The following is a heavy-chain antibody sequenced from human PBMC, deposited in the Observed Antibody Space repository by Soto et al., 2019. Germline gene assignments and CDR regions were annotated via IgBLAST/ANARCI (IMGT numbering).Heavy chain of an antibody. CDR2: INHTGGT. V-gene: IGHV4-34*01. CDR1: GGSVNGYY. J-gene: IGHJ5*02. D-gene: IGHD3-3*01. CDR3: ATRITVFGLLIPPFDP. Sequence: SETLSLTCAVYGGSVNGYYWNWIRKPPGKGLEWIGEINHTGGTHYNPSLKSRVTMSVDTSKNQFSLRLSSVTAADTAIYYCATRITVFGLLIPPFDPWGQGTQVTVSS.